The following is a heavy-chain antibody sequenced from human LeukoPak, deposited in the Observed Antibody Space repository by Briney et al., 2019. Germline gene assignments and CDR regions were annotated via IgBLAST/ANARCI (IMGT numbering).Heavy chain of an antibody. J-gene: IGHJ4*02. D-gene: IGHD6-19*01. V-gene: IGHV1-2*02. Sequence: GASVKVSCKASGYTFTGYYMHWVRQAPGQGLEWMGWINPNSGGTNYAQKFQGRVTMTRDTSISTAYMELSRLRSDDTAVYYCARDRSGWYFPLDYWGQGTLVTVSS. CDR3: ARDRSGWYFPLDY. CDR1: GYTFTGYY. CDR2: INPNSGGT.